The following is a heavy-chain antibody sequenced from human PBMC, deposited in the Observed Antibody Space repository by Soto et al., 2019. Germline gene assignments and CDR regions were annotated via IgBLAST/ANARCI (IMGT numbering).Heavy chain of an antibody. J-gene: IGHJ4*02. V-gene: IGHV3-30*18. D-gene: IGHD2-2*02. CDR1: GFTFNTYG. CDR2: ISYDGSDK. CDR3: AKSPNFYCSSPNCYKYYFDY. Sequence: ESGGGVVQPGTSLRLSCAASGFTFNTYGMHWVRQAPGKGLEWVAVISYDGSDKFYADSVKGRFTISRDNSKNTLYLQMSSLRPEDTAIYYCAKSPNFYCSSPNCYKYYFDYCGQGTLVTVSS.